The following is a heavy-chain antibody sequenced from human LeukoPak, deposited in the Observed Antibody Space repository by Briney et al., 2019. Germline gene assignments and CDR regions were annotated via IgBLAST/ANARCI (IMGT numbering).Heavy chain of an antibody. V-gene: IGHV1-18*01. D-gene: IGHD6-13*01. CDR3: ARELPLPGYSLDAFDI. CDR2: ISAYNGNT. J-gene: IGHJ3*02. Sequence: ASVKVSCKASGYTFTSYGISWVRQAPGQGLEWMGWISAYNGNTNYAQKLQGRVTMTTDTSTSTAYMELRSLRSDDTAVYYCARELPLPGYSLDAFDIWGQGTMVTVSS. CDR1: GYTFTSYG.